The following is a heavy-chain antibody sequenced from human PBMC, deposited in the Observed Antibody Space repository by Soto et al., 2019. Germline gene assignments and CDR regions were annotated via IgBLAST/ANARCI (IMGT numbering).Heavy chain of an antibody. V-gene: IGHV1-46*01. CDR2: INPSGGST. J-gene: IGHJ4*02. CDR3: AATAADSSGWSWGNY. D-gene: IGHD6-19*01. Sequence: ASVNVSCKSSGYTFTSYYMHWVRQAPGQGLEWMGIINPSGGSTIYAQKFQGRVTMTRDTSTSTVYMELSSLRSEDTAVYYCAATAADSSGWSWGNYWGQGTLVTVSS. CDR1: GYTFTSYY.